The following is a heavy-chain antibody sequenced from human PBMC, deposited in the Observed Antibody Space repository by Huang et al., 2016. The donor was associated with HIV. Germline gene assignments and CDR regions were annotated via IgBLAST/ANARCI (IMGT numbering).Heavy chain of an antibody. CDR2: IADGINNR. CDR3: AKDADTSGYDVLGPFGS. CDR1: GFTFSSYA. D-gene: IGHD3-3*01. V-gene: IGHV3-23*01. Sequence: EVLLLESGGGLVQPGGSLRLSCVASGFTFSSYAMSWVRQALGKGMGWVSGIADGINNRYYAHSVKGRFAVSRDDSTNTLYLQMNSLRAEDTAVYYCAKDADTSGYDVLGPFGSWGQGTLVTVSS. J-gene: IGHJ4*02.